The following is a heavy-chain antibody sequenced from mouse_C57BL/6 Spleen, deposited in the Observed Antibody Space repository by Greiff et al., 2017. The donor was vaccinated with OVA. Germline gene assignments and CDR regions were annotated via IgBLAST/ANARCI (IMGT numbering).Heavy chain of an antibody. V-gene: IGHV5-17*01. CDR3: ARSSSGYWDY. D-gene: IGHD3-2*02. Sequence: DVKLVESGGGLVKPGGSLKLSCAASGFTFSDYGIHWVRQAPEQGLEWVAYISSGSSTIYYADTVKGRFTLSRDNAKNTQFLQMTSLRSEDTAMYYCARSSSGYWDYWGQGTLVTVSA. CDR1: GFTFSDYG. J-gene: IGHJ3*01. CDR2: ISSGSSTI.